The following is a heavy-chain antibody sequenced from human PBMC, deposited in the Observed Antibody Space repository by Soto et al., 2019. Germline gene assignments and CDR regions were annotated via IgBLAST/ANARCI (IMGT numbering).Heavy chain of an antibody. Sequence: ASVKVSCKASGHTFTGYYMHWVRQAPGQGLEWMGWINPNSGGTNYAQKFQGWVTMTRDTSISTAYMELSRLRSDDTAVYYCARGYYDILTGSNWFDPWGQGTLVTVSS. CDR1: GHTFTGYY. CDR2: INPNSGGT. J-gene: IGHJ5*02. D-gene: IGHD3-9*01. CDR3: ARGYYDILTGSNWFDP. V-gene: IGHV1-2*04.